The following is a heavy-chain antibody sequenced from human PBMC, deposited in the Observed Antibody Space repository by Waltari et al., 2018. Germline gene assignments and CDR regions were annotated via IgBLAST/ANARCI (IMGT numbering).Heavy chain of an antibody. CDR1: GGSISSSNW. J-gene: IGHJ3*02. Sequence: QVQLQESGPGLVKPSGTLSLTCAVSGGSISSSNWWSWVRQPPGKGLEWIGEIYHSGSTNYNPSLKRRVTISVDKAKNQFSLKLSAVTAADTAVYYCARGAGTTRSDAFDIWGQGTMVTVSS. D-gene: IGHD1-7*01. CDR2: IYHSGST. CDR3: ARGAGTTRSDAFDI. V-gene: IGHV4-4*02.